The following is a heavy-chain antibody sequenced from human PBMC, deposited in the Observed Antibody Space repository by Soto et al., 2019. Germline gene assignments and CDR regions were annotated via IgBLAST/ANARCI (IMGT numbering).Heavy chain of an antibody. D-gene: IGHD2-2*01. CDR3: ARDIVLVPFFFGYYGMDV. CDR1: GGSISSGNYY. CDR2: IYYSGST. Sequence: SETLSLTCTVSGGSISSGNYYWSWIRQPPGKGLEWIGYIYYSGSTYYNPSLKSRVTISVDTSKNQFSLKLSSVTAADTAVYYCARDIVLVPFFFGYYGMDVWGQGTTVT. V-gene: IGHV4-30-4*01. J-gene: IGHJ6*02.